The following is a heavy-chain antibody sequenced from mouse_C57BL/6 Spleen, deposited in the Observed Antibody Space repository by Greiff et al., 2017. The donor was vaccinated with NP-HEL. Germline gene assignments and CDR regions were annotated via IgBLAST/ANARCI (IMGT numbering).Heavy chain of an antibody. CDR3: AREPFYSGGYYFDY. V-gene: IGHV5-16*01. CDR1: GFTFSDYY. Sequence: EVQGVESAGGLVQPGSSMKLSCTASGFTFSDYYMAWVRQVPEKGLEWVANINYDGSSTYYLDSLKSRFTISRDNAKNILYLQMSSLKSEDTATYYCAREPFYSGGYYFDYWGQGTTLTVSS. D-gene: IGHD1-3*01. J-gene: IGHJ2*01. CDR2: INYDGSST.